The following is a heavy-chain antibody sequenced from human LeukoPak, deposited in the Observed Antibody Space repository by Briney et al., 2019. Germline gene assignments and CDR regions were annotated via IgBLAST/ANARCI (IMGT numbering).Heavy chain of an antibody. Sequence: GGSLRLSCAASGFTVSSNYMSWVRQAPGKGLEGVSVIYSGGSTYYADSVKGRFTISRDNSKNTLYLQMNSLRAEDTAVYYCAREGVAGYKYYFDYWGQGTLVTVSS. CDR3: AREGVAGYKYYFDY. CDR2: IYSGGST. V-gene: IGHV3-66*01. D-gene: IGHD5-24*01. CDR1: GFTVSSNY. J-gene: IGHJ4*02.